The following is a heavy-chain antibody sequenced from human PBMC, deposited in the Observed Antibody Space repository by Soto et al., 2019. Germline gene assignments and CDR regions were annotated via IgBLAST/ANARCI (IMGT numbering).Heavy chain of an antibody. V-gene: IGHV1-18*01. CDR3: AIDQPAAGISGWIDL. Sequence: ASVKVSCKASGYTFTSYGISWVRQAPGQGLEWMGWISAYNGNTNYAQKLQGRVTMTTDTSTSTAYMELRSLRSDDTAVYYCAIDQPAAGISGWIDLPGQGTLVTVSS. CDR2: ISAYNGNT. CDR1: GYTFTSYG. D-gene: IGHD6-13*01. J-gene: IGHJ5*02.